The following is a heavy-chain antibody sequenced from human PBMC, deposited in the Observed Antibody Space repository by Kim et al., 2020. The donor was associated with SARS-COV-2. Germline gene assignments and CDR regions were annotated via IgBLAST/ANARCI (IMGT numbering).Heavy chain of an antibody. V-gene: IGHV3-23*01. J-gene: IGHJ4*02. D-gene: IGHD6-19*01. CDR3: AKDILGIEVAGMGLTGKLDY. Sequence: RFTIPRDISKNTLYLQMNSLSAEDTAVYYCAKDILGIEVAGMGLTGKLDYWGQGTLVTVSS.